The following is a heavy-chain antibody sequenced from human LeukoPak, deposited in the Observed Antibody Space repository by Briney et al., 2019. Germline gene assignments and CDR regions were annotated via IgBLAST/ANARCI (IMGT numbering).Heavy chain of an antibody. J-gene: IGHJ6*02. CDR2: IWYDGSNK. Sequence: GGSLRLSCAAAGFTFSSYGMHWVRQAPGKGLGWVAVIWYDGSNKYYADSVKGRFTISRDNSKNTLYLQMNSLRAEDTAVYYCARAGSYYYYGMDVWGQGTTVTVSS. D-gene: IGHD3-10*01. CDR3: ARAGSYYYYGMDV. CDR1: GFTFSSYG. V-gene: IGHV3-33*01.